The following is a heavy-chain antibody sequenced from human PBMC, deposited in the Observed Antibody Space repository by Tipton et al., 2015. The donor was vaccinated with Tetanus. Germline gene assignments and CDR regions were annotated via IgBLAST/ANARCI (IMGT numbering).Heavy chain of an antibody. CDR3: VRSGVSVGVTPWF. D-gene: IGHD2-21*02. J-gene: IGHJ4*02. CDR1: GFSFNYYS. V-gene: IGHV3-21*03. CDR2: VSGRSTYT. Sequence: SLRLSCEGSGFSFNYYSMNWVRQAPGKGLEWVASVSGRSTYTYYADSVRGRFTISRDNAKNSLYLQMNSLRAEDTAVYYCVRSGVSVGVTPWFWGQGTLVTVSS.